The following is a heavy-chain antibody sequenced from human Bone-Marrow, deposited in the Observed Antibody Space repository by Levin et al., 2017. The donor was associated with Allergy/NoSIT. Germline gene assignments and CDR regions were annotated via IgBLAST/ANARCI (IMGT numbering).Heavy chain of an antibody. Sequence: LSLTCAASGFTVSSNYMSWVRQAPGKGLEWVSVIYSGGSTYYADSVKGRFTISRDNSKNTLYLQMNSLRAEDTAVYYCARDGLGYCISTSCYEGAFDIWGQGTMVTVSS. CDR2: IYSGGST. CDR3: ARDGLGYCISTSCYEGAFDI. J-gene: IGHJ3*02. D-gene: IGHD2-2*01. CDR1: GFTVSSNY. V-gene: IGHV3-53*01.